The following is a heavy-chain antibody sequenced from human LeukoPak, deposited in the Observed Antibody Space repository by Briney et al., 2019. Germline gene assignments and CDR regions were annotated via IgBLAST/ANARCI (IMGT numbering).Heavy chain of an antibody. V-gene: IGHV3-74*01. D-gene: IGHD2-2*01. CDR1: VITFGNNW. Sequence: GGALRLSCAASVITFGNNWRYSVRAGPGGGLLWISRINSDGGGAIYADSVKGRFTVSRDNAKNTLYLQMNSLRAEDTAVYYCASEGYCSSTSCRDYWGQGTLVTVSS. CDR2: INSDGGGA. CDR3: ASEGYCSSTSCRDY. J-gene: IGHJ4*02.